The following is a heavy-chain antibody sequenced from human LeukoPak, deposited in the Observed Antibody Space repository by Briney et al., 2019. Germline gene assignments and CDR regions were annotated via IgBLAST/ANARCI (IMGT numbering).Heavy chain of an antibody. D-gene: IGHD3-9*01. CDR1: GFTFGGYT. CDR2: ITNNGGNT. Sequence: PGGSLRLSCSASGFTFGGYTIHWVRPAPGKGLEFVSAITNNGGNTYYADSVKGRFTISRDHYKNTVYLQMSSLRAEDTVVYYGVLVRGYFACSGGDYWGQGTLVTISS. V-gene: IGHV3-64D*06. CDR3: VLVRGYFACSGGDY. J-gene: IGHJ4*02.